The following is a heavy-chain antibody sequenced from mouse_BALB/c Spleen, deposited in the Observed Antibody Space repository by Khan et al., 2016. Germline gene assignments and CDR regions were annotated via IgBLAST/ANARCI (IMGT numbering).Heavy chain of an antibody. CDR3: ARRDRYGDFDY. Sequence: QVTLKESGPGILQPSQTLSLTCSLSGFSLITSGMGVSWIRQPSGKGLEWLAHTYWDDDKRFNPSLKSRLTISKDTSRNQVFLKITNVDSADTATYYCARRDRYGDFDYWGQGTTLTVSS. V-gene: IGHV8-12*01. CDR2: TYWDDDK. CDR1: GFSLITSGMG. D-gene: IGHD2-14*01. J-gene: IGHJ2*01.